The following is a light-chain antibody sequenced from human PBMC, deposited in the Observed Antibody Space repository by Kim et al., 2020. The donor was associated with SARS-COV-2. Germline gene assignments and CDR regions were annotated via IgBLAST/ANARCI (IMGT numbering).Light chain of an antibody. CDR2: AAS. V-gene: IGKV1-39*01. CDR1: QNIDTY. J-gene: IGKJ4*01. CDR3: QQSYSSPHT. Sequence: DIQMTQSPSSLSASVGDTVIISCRASQNIDTYLNWYQQRRGKAPKQLIFAASTLQTGVPSRFSGSGSGTDFTLTVSSLQPEDFGTYYCQQSYSSPHTFGGGTKVDIK.